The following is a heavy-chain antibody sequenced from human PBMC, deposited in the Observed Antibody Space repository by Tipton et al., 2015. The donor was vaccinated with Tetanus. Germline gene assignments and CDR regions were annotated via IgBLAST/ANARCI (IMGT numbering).Heavy chain of an antibody. Sequence: RSLRLSCAASGFTFSSYAMHWVRQAPGKGLEWVAVISYDGSNKYYADSVKGRFTISRDNSKNTLYLQMNSLRAEDTAVYYCARARGAYCSGGSCYFDYYYGMDVWGQGTTVTVSS. CDR2: ISYDGSNK. CDR1: GFTFSSYA. CDR3: ARARGAYCSGGSCYFDYYYGMDV. D-gene: IGHD2-15*01. J-gene: IGHJ6*02. V-gene: IGHV3-30-3*01.